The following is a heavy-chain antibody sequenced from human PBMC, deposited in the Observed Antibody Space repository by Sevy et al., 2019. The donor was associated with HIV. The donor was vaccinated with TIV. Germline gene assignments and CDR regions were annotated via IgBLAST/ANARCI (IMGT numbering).Heavy chain of an antibody. V-gene: IGHV4-39*01. CDR1: GASISSTIYY. D-gene: IGHD3-22*01. Sequence: SETLSLTCSVSGASISSTIYYWAWIRQSPGKGLEWFGSIHHSGSTYYNLSLKSRITISVDTSKNQFSLKMNSVTAADTAVYYCAKHCSHYFDNSGYGEAFDIWGQGTKVTVSS. J-gene: IGHJ3*02. CDR2: IHHSGST. CDR3: AKHCSHYFDNSGYGEAFDI.